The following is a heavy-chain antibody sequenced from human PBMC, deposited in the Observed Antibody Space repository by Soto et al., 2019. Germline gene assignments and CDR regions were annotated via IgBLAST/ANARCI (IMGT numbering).Heavy chain of an antibody. CDR3: AREAGYTYGYDFAY. V-gene: IGHV1-69*01. J-gene: IGHJ4*02. CDR2: IIPVLGVG. Sequence: QVQLVQSGAEVKKPGSSVKVSCKASGGTFGNHAISWVRQAPGQGLEWLGGIIPVLGVGDNAQNFQGRVTITADASTRTAYLELSSLRSEDTALYYCAREAGYTYGYDFAYWGQGTLVTVSP. D-gene: IGHD5-18*01. CDR1: GGTFGNHA.